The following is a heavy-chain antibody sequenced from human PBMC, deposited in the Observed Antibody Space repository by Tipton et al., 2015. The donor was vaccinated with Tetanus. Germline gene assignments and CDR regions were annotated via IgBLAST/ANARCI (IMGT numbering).Heavy chain of an antibody. J-gene: IGHJ5*02. CDR3: ARGSDIVVVPGVTRADWFDP. CDR2: INHSGST. D-gene: IGHD2-2*01. CDR1: GASFSDYY. V-gene: IGHV4-34*01. Sequence: LRLSCAVYGASFSDYYWSWIRQAPGKGLEWIGEINHSGSTNHNPSLKSRVTLSVDTSKNQFSLKLDSVTAADTAMYYCARGSDIVVVPGVTRADWFDPWGQGTLVTVSS.